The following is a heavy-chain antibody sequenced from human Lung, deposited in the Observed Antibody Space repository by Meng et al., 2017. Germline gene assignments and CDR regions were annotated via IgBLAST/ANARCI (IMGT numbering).Heavy chain of an antibody. V-gene: IGHV4-34*01. CDR1: GGSFSDYY. Sequence: QWGAGLLKPSEALSLTCVVAGGSFSDYYWSWSRQPPGKGLEWIGEINHSGSTNYNPSLESRATISVDTSQNNLSLKLSSVTAADSAVYYCARGPTTMAHDFDYWGQGTLVTVSS. D-gene: IGHD4-11*01. J-gene: IGHJ4*02. CDR3: ARGPTTMAHDFDY. CDR2: INHSGST.